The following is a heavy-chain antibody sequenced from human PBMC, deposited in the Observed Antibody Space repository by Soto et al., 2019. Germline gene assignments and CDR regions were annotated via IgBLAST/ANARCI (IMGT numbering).Heavy chain of an antibody. CDR2: IKSKTDGGTT. V-gene: IGHV3-15*07. D-gene: IGHD3-10*01. CDR3: TTARNVLLWFGENYYGMDV. CDR1: GFTFSNAW. J-gene: IGHJ6*02. Sequence: EVQLVESGGGLVKPGGSLRLSCAASGFTFSNAWMNWVRQAPGKGLEWVGRIKSKTDGGTTDYAAPVKGRFTISRDDSKNTLYLQMNSLKTEDTAVYYCTTARNVLLWFGENYYGMDVWGQGTTVTVSS.